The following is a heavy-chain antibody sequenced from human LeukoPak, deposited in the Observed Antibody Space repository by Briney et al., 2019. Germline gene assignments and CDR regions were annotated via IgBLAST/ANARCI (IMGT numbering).Heavy chain of an antibody. V-gene: IGHV4-34*01. CDR2: INHSGST. Sequence: SETLSLTCAVYGGSFSGYYWSWIRQPPGKGLEWIGEINHSGSTNYNPSLKSRVTISVDKSKNQFSLKLSSVTAADTAVYYCAREHKDGYSGYDYFDYWGQGTLVTVSS. CDR3: AREHKDGYSGYDYFDY. D-gene: IGHD5-12*01. CDR1: GGSFSGYY. J-gene: IGHJ4*02.